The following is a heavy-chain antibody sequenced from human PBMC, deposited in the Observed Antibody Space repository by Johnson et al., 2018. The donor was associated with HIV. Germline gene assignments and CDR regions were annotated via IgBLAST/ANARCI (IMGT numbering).Heavy chain of an antibody. CDR2: IYSQTDGGTT. Sequence: VQLVESGGGVVRPGGSLRLSCAASGFTFDDYGMNWVRQAPGKGLEWVGRIYSQTDGGTTDYAAPMKGRFTISRDDSKNRLYLQMNSLKTEDTAVYYCTRHDGLRLGELSSDAFDIWGQGTMVTVSS. D-gene: IGHD3-16*02. CDR3: TRHDGLRLGELSSDAFDI. V-gene: IGHV3-15*01. J-gene: IGHJ3*02. CDR1: GFTFDDYG.